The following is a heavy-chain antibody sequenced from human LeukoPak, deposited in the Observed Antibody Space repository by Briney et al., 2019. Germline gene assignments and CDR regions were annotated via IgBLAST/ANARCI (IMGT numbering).Heavy chain of an antibody. Sequence: SETLSLTCTVSGGSISSYYWSWIWQPPGKGLEWIGYIYYSGSTNYNPSLKSRVTISVDTSKSQFSLRLSSVTAADTAVYYCVQNIPGAIEHWGQATLVTVSS. V-gene: IGHV4-59*08. D-gene: IGHD1-7*01. CDR1: GGSISSYY. CDR2: IYYSGST. J-gene: IGHJ1*01. CDR3: VQNIPGAIEH.